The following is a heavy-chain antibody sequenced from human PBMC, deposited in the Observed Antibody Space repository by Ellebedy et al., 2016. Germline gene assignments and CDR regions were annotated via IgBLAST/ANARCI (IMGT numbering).Heavy chain of an antibody. CDR3: ARHRVPGDV. D-gene: IGHD4/OR15-4a*01. J-gene: IGHJ6*02. CDR2: IKEDGSET. V-gene: IGHV3-7*03. CDR1: GFSLTYYW. Sequence: GESLKISCGASGFSLTYYWMNWVRQAPGKGLEWVANIKEDGSETYYVDSVEGRFTISRDNAKNSVYLQMNNLRGEDTAVYYCARHRVPGDVWGQGTTVTVSS.